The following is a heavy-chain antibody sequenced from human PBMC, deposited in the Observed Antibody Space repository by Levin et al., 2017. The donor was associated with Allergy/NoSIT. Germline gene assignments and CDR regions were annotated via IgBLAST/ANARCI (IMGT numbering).Heavy chain of an antibody. J-gene: IGHJ4*02. D-gene: IGHD3-16*02. CDR3: AGERGVWGTDRYPGY. Sequence: GESLKISCKASGYTFSAYYIHWVRQAPGQGLEYMGWINPNTGDTKYVEKFQGRVTLTSDTSISTAYLELRRLRSVHTAIYYCAGERGVWGTDRYPGYWGQGTLITVSS. V-gene: IGHV1-2*02. CDR2: INPNTGDT. CDR1: GYTFSAYY.